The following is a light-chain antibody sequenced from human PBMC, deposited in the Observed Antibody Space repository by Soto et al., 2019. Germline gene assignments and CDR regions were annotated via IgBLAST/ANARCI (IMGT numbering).Light chain of an antibody. Sequence: SQMTQSTSSLSASVGARVTITFRASQRISTYLNWYQQKPGKAPKFLIYKASTLKSGVPSRFSGSGSGTEFTLTICSLQPDDFAPYYCQHYTSYSEAFGQGTKV. CDR1: QRISTY. V-gene: IGKV1-5*03. CDR3: QHYTSYSEA. J-gene: IGKJ1*01. CDR2: KAS.